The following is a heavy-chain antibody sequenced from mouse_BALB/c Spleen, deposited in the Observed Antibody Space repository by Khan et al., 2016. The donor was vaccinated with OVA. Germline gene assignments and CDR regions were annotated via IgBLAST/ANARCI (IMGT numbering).Heavy chain of an antibody. CDR3: ARAYYGNYREAMDY. Sequence: VELVESGPGLVAPSQSLSITCTVSGFSLTGYGVNWVRQPPGKGLEWLGMIWGDGSTDYNSALKSRLSISKDKSKSQVFLKMHSLQTDDTARYYCARAYYGNYREAMDYWGQGTSVTVSS. D-gene: IGHD2-10*01. CDR2: IWGDGST. V-gene: IGHV2-6-7*01. J-gene: IGHJ4*01. CDR1: GFSLTGYG.